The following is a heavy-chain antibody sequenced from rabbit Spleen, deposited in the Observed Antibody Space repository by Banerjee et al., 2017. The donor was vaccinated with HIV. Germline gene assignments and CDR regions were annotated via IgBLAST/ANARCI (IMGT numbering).Heavy chain of an antibody. V-gene: IGHV1S40*01. J-gene: IGHJ6*01. CDR1: GVSFSGNSY. D-gene: IGHD8-1*01. CDR3: ARDTGSSFSSYGMDL. Sequence: QSLEESGGDLVKPGASLTLTCIASGVSFSGNSYMCWVRQAPGKGLEWVACAVAGSSANTYSATWAKGRFTISKTSSTTVTLQMTSLTTADTATYFCARDTGSSFSSYGMDLWGQGTLVTVS. CDR2: AVAGSSANT.